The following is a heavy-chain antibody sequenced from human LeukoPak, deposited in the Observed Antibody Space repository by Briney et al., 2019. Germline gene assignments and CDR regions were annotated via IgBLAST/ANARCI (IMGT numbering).Heavy chain of an antibody. D-gene: IGHD2-21*02. Sequence: PGGSLRLSCAASGFTFSSYAMSWVRQAPGKGVEWVSAISGSGDNTYYADSVKGRFTVSRDNSKNTLYVQMKSLRAEDTAVYYCAKDFVVVPGNVNYFDYWGQGTLVTVSS. J-gene: IGHJ4*02. CDR3: AKDFVVVPGNVNYFDY. V-gene: IGHV3-23*01. CDR2: ISGSGDNT. CDR1: GFTFSSYA.